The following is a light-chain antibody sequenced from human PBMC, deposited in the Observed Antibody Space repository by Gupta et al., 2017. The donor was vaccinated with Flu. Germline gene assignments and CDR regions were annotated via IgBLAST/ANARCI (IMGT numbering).Light chain of an antibody. J-gene: IGKJ4*01. CDR3: QQHSSSPLT. CDR1: QSVGNNY. CDR2: GAS. Sequence: GTLSVSPGEGATLSCRASQSVGNNYLAWYQLRPGQAPRLLISGASSRATGIPDRFSGSGSGTDFTLTISRLEPEDVAVYYCQQHSSSPLTFGGGTXVEI. V-gene: IGKV3-20*01.